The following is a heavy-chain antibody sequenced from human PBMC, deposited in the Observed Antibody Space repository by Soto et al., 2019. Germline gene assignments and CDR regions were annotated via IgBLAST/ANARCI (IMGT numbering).Heavy chain of an antibody. Sequence: QVQLVQSGAEVKKPGASVKVSCKTSGYTFSNYGSAWVRQAPGQGLEWMGWISVYSYNTNYAQKLQGRVTMTRDISTSTAYMELRSLISDDTAVYYCARGGGYYGSGTYPFDYWGQGTLVTVSS. J-gene: IGHJ4*02. CDR1: GYTFSNYG. CDR2: ISVYSYNT. D-gene: IGHD3-10*01. V-gene: IGHV1-18*01. CDR3: ARGGGYYGSGTYPFDY.